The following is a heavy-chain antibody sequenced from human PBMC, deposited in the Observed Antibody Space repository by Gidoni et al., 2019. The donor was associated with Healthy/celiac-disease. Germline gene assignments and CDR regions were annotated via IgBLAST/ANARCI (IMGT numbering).Heavy chain of an antibody. Sequence: QVQLQQWGAGLLKPSETLSLTCAVYGGSFSGSYWSWIRPPPGKGLEWIGEINHSGSTNYNPSLKSRVTISVDTSKNQFSLKLSSVTAADTAVYYCAREGIAAPPAEYYYYYYGMDVWGQGTTVTVSS. J-gene: IGHJ6*02. CDR2: INHSGST. V-gene: IGHV4-34*01. D-gene: IGHD6-13*01. CDR3: AREGIAAPPAEYYYYYYGMDV. CDR1: GGSFSGSY.